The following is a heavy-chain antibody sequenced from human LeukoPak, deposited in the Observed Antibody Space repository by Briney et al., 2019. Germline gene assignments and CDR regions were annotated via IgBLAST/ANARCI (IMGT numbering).Heavy chain of an antibody. J-gene: IGHJ4*02. CDR2: IYTSGST. CDR1: GGSISSYY. CDR3: ARDRQGYSGYVYYFDY. D-gene: IGHD5-12*01. Sequence: PSETLSLTCTVSGGSISSYYWSWIRQPAGKGLEWIGRIYTSGSTNYNPSLKSRVTISVDKSKNQFSLKLSSVTAADTAVYYCARDRQGYSGYVYYFDYWGQGTLVTVSP. V-gene: IGHV4-4*07.